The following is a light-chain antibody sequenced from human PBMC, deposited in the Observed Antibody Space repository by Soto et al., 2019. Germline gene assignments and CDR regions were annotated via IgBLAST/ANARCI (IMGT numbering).Light chain of an antibody. Sequence: QSALTQPASVSRSPGQSITISCTGTSSDVGGYNYVSWYQQHPGKAPKLMIYDVSNRPSGVSNRFSGSKSGNTASPTISGLQAEDEADYYCSSYTSSSTLVVFGGGTKLTV. CDR1: SSDVGGYNY. CDR2: DVS. V-gene: IGLV2-14*01. CDR3: SSYTSSSTLVV. J-gene: IGLJ2*01.